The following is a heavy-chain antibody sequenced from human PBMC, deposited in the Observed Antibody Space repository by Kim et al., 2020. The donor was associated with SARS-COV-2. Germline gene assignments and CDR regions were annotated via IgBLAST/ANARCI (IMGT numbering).Heavy chain of an antibody. J-gene: IGHJ2*01. CDR2: GSTT. CDR3: TRGFDL. V-gene: IGHV3-74*01. Sequence: GSTTRYADSVKGRFTISRDNAKNTLYLQMNSLRAEDTAVYYCTRGFDLWGRGALVTVSS.